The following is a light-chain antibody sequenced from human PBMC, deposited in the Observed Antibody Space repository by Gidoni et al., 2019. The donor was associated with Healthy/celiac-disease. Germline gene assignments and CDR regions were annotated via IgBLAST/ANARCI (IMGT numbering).Light chain of an antibody. Sequence: PGERVTLSCRASQSVSSSYLTWYQQKPGQAPRLLIYGASTRATSIPARFSGSGSGTDFTLTISSLQPEDVAVYYCQQDYNLPWTFGQGTKVEIK. CDR2: GAS. V-gene: IGKV3D-7*01. J-gene: IGKJ1*01. CDR3: QQDYNLPWT. CDR1: QSVSSSY.